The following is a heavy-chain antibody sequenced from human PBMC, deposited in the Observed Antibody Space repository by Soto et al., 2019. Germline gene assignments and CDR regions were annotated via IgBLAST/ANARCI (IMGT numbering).Heavy chain of an antibody. CDR2: INTDNGNT. D-gene: IGHD3-10*01. J-gene: IGHJ6*02. CDR1: GYTLTTYA. V-gene: IGHV1-3*04. Sequence: GASVKVSCKASGYTLTTYAIQWVRQAPGQRLEWMGWINTDNGNTKSSQKFQGRVTITRDTSASTAYMELSSLRSEDTAVYYCAREVHGSGSYYIYYAMDVWGQRTTVTVSS. CDR3: AREVHGSGSYYIYYAMDV.